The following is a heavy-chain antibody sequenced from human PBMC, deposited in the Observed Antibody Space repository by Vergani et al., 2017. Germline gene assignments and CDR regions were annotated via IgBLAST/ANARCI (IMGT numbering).Heavy chain of an antibody. V-gene: IGHV3-30*03. Sequence: QVSLVESGGGVVQPGRSLTLTCSALGFGFKNFAMHWVRQAPGKGLEWVATISKVGTHDYYEPSVRGRFALSREILKHTMYLQMDRLTTDDTAGYFCARDWTDLFFSSGGYSHLLYYWGQGILVAVSS. CDR3: ARDWTDLFFSSGGYSHLLYY. CDR1: GFGFKNFA. D-gene: IGHD3-22*01. CDR2: ISKVGTHD. J-gene: IGHJ4*02.